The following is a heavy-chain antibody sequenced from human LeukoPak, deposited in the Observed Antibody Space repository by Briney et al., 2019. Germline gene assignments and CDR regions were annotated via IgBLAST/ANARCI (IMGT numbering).Heavy chain of an antibody. J-gene: IGHJ4*02. CDR2: ISSSSSYI. Sequence: GGSLRLSCAASGFTFSTYAMSWVRQAPGKGLEWVSSISSSSSYIYYADSVKGRFTISRDNAKNSLYLQMNSLRAEDTAVYYCARVESGETLDYWGQGTLVTVSS. CDR3: ARVESGETLDY. D-gene: IGHD3-10*01. V-gene: IGHV3-21*01. CDR1: GFTFSTYA.